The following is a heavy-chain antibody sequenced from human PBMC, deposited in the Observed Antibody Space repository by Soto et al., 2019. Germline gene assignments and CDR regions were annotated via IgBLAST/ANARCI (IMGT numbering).Heavy chain of an antibody. J-gene: IGHJ5*02. D-gene: IGHD4-4*01. CDR2: IIPILGIA. V-gene: IGHV1-69*02. Sequence: QVQLVQSGAEVKKPGSSVKVSCKASGGTFSSYTISWVRQAPGQGLEWMVRIIPILGIANYAQKFQGRVTITADKSTSTAYMELSSLRSEDTAVYYCARVAVTFTSRWFDPWGQGTLVTVSS. CDR3: ARVAVTFTSRWFDP. CDR1: GGTFSSYT.